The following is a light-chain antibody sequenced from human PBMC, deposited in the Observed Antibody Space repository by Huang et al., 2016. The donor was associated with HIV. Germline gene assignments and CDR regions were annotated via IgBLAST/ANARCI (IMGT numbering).Light chain of an antibody. J-gene: IGKJ2*01. Sequence: DIQMTQSPSSLSASVGDRVTITCQASQDIRNYLNWYQKKPWKAPKLLLYDASNLETGVPSRFSGSGSGTDFTFTISSLQPEDIATYYCQQYDDLPYTFGQGTKLEIK. CDR2: DAS. CDR3: QQYDDLPYT. V-gene: IGKV1-33*01. CDR1: QDIRNY.